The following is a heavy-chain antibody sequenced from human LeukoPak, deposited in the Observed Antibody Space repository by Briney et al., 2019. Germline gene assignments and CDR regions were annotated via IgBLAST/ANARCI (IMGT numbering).Heavy chain of an antibody. V-gene: IGHV3-66*02. CDR2: IYSGGST. Sequence: GGSLRLSCAASGFTVSSNYMSWVRQAPGKGLEWVSVIYSGGSTYYADSVKGRFTISRDNSKNTLYLQMNSLRAEDTAVYYCARDPVDSSSWAFDYWGQGTLVTVSS. D-gene: IGHD6-13*01. J-gene: IGHJ4*02. CDR1: GFTVSSNY. CDR3: ARDPVDSSSWAFDY.